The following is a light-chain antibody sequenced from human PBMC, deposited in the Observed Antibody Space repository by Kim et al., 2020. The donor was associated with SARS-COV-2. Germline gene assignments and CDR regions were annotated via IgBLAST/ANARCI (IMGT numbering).Light chain of an antibody. Sequence: SVALGQTVRSTCQGDSLRSYYANWYQQKPGQAPVLVTYGKNNRPSGIPDRFSCSSSGNTASLTITGAQTEDEADYYCYSRDSSGSVFGGGTQLTVL. V-gene: IGLV3-19*01. J-gene: IGLJ2*01. CDR1: SLRSYY. CDR2: GKN. CDR3: YSRDSSGSV.